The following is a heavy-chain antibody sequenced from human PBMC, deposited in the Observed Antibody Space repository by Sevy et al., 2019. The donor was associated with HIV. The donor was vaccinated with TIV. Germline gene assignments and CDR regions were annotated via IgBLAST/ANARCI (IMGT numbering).Heavy chain of an antibody. D-gene: IGHD4-17*01. V-gene: IGHV3-48*03. Sequence: GGSLRLSCAASGFSYSSYEMNWVRQDPGKGLEGVSYITNSGSAEYYSDSVRGRFTISRDNTKNSLYLQMNSLRAEDTALYYCARDLPPSATTVAHFDYWGRGTLVTVSS. CDR1: GFSYSSYE. J-gene: IGHJ4*02. CDR2: ITNSGSAE. CDR3: ARDLPPSATTVAHFDY.